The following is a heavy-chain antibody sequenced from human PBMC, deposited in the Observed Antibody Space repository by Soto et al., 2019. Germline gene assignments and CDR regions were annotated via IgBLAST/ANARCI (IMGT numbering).Heavy chain of an antibody. D-gene: IGHD3-3*01. CDR3: ARDKGYYDFWSGYYKVGTYYYYGMDV. J-gene: IGHJ6*02. CDR1: GDSVSSNSAA. V-gene: IGHV6-1*01. Sequence: SSETLSLTCAISGDSVSSNSAAWNWIRQSPSRGLEWLGRTYYRSKWYNDYAVSVKSRITINPDTSKNQFSLQLNSVTPEDTAVYYCARDKGYYDFWSGYYKVGTYYYYGMDVWGQGTTVTVSS. CDR2: TYYRSKWYN.